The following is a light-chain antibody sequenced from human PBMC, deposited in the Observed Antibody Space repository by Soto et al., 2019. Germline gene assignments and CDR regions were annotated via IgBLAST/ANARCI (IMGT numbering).Light chain of an antibody. CDR3: QSYDSSLSGYV. V-gene: IGLV1-40*01. J-gene: IGLJ1*01. CDR2: GNS. Sequence: QSVRTQPPSVSGAPGQTVTISCTGSSSNIGAGYDVHGYQQLPGTAPKLLIYGNSNRPSGVPDRFSGCKSGTSASLAITGRQAEDEADYYCQSYDSSLSGYVFGTGTKRTVI. CDR1: SSNIGAGYD.